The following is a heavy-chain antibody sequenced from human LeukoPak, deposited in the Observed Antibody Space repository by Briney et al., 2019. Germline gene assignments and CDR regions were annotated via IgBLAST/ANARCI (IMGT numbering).Heavy chain of an antibody. V-gene: IGHV3-9*01. CDR3: AKGRDYGSGSLDY. CDR1: GFTFDDYA. D-gene: IGHD3-10*01. Sequence: SLRLSCAASGFTFDDYAMHWVRQAPGKGLEWVSGISWNSGSIGYADSVKGRFTISRDNAKNSLYLQMNSLRAEDTALYYCAKGRDYGSGSLDYWGQGTLVTVSS. J-gene: IGHJ4*02. CDR2: ISWNSGSI.